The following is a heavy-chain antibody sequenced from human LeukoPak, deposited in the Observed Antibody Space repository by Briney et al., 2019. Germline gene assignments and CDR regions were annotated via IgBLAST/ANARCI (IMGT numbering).Heavy chain of an antibody. CDR3: AKRPRDGYTVYYFDY. CDR1: GFTFSSYA. J-gene: IGHJ4*02. CDR2: ISGSGHST. V-gene: IGHV3-23*01. Sequence: GGSPRLSCAASGFTFSSYAMTWARQAPGRGLEWVSSISGSGHSTYYADSVKGRFTISRDNSKNTLYLQMNSLRAEDTAVYYCAKRPRDGYTVYYFDYWGQGTLVTVSS. D-gene: IGHD5-24*01.